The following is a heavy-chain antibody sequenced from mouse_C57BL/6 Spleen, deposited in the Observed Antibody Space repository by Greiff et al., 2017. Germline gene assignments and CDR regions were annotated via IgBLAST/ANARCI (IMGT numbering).Heavy chain of an antibody. D-gene: IGHD1-2*01. CDR1: GYTFTDHT. Sequence: VQLQQSDAELVKPGASVKISCKVSGYTFTDHTIHWMKQRPEQGLEWIGYIYPRDGSTKYNEKFKGKATLTADKSSSTAYMQLNSLTAEDSAVYFCARWDHYDGEGFGYWGQGTTLTVSS. CDR3: ARWDHYDGEGFGY. CDR2: IYPRDGST. J-gene: IGHJ2*01. V-gene: IGHV1-78*01.